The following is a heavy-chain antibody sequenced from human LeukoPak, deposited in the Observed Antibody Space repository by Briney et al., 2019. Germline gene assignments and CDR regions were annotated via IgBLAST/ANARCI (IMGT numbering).Heavy chain of an antibody. V-gene: IGHV3-30-3*01. Sequence: GRSLRLSCAASGFTFSSYAMHWVRQAPGKGLEWVAVISYDGSNKYYADSVKGRFTISRDNSKNTLYLQMNSLRAEDTAVYYCAREHAPDYGDYYLGFWGQGTLVTVSS. CDR1: GFTFSSYA. CDR2: ISYDGSNK. J-gene: IGHJ4*02. CDR3: AREHAPDYGDYYLGF. D-gene: IGHD4-17*01.